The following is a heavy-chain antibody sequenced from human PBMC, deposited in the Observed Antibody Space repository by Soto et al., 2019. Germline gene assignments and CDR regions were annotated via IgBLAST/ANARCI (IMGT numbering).Heavy chain of an antibody. CDR3: AKDQRYYFDY. CDR2: ISYDGSNK. J-gene: IGHJ4*02. Sequence: GGSLRLSCAASGFTFSSYGMHWVRQAPGKGLEWVAVISYDGSNKYYADSVKGRFTISRDNSKNTLYLQMNSLRAEDTAVYYCAKDQRYYFDYWGQGTLVTVSS. CDR1: GFTFSSYG. V-gene: IGHV3-30*18.